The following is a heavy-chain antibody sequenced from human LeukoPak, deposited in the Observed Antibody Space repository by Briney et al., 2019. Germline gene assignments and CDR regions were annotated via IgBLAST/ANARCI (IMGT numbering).Heavy chain of an antibody. D-gene: IGHD4-17*01. Sequence: GGSLRLSCAASGFTFSSYAMAWVRQAPGKGLEWVSIISGSDGHIYYADSVKGRFTISRDNSKNTLYLQMNSLRAEDTAVYYCAKVGPPGTVTGIDYWGQGTLVTVSS. J-gene: IGHJ4*02. V-gene: IGHV3-23*01. CDR3: AKVGPPGTVTGIDY. CDR1: GFTFSSYA. CDR2: ISGSDGHI.